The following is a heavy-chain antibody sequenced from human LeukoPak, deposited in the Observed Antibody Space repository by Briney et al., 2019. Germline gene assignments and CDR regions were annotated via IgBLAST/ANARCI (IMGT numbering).Heavy chain of an antibody. D-gene: IGHD3-16*01. CDR1: GFTFSSYA. J-gene: IGHJ3*02. CDR3: ARPLRGKIWDAFDI. CDR2: ISYDGSNK. V-gene: IGHV3-30*04. Sequence: GGSLRLSCAASGFTFSSYAMHRVRQAPGKGLEWVAVISYDGSNKYYADSVKGRFTISRDNSKNTLYLQMNSLRAEDTAVYYCARPLRGKIWDAFDIWGQGTMVTVSS.